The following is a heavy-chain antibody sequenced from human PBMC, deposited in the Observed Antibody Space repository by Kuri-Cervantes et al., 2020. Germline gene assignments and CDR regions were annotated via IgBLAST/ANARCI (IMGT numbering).Heavy chain of an antibody. Sequence: SVKVSCKASGYTFTGYYMHWVRQAPGQGLEWMGWINPNSGGTNYAQKFQGRVTMTRDASISTAYMELSRLRSDDTAVYYCARVGSMRLVGDAFDIWGQGKMVTVSS. CDR2: INPNSGGT. J-gene: IGHJ3*02. CDR3: ARVGSMRLVGDAFDI. D-gene: IGHD6-19*01. CDR1: GYTFTGYY. V-gene: IGHV1-2*02.